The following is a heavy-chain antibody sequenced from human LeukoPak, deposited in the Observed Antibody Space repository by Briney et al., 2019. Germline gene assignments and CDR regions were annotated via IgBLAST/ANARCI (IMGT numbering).Heavy chain of an antibody. CDR3: AKAPYYYDSSGYWVHDAFDI. Sequence: GGSLRLSCAASGFTFSSYAMTWVRQAPGKGLEWVSGISITGGSTYYADSVKGRFTISRDNSKNTLYLQVNSLRAEDTAVYYCAKAPYYYDSSGYWVHDAFDIWGQGTMVTVSS. V-gene: IGHV3-23*01. D-gene: IGHD3-22*01. J-gene: IGHJ3*02. CDR2: ISITGGST. CDR1: GFTFSSYA.